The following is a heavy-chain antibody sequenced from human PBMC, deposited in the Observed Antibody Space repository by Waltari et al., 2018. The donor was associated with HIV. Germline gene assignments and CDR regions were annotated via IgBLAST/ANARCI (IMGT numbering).Heavy chain of an antibody. J-gene: IGHJ1*01. D-gene: IGHD3-22*01. CDR1: GYTFTGYY. CDR3: ARAEDYYDSSGGAIKVEYFQH. V-gene: IGHV1-2*02. Sequence: QVQLVQSGAEVKKPGASVKVSCKASGYTFTGYYMHWVRQAPGQGLEWMGWINPNSGGTNYAQKFQGRVTMTRDTSISTAYMELSRLRSDDTAVYYCARAEDYYDSSGGAIKVEYFQHWGQGTLVTVSS. CDR2: INPNSGGT.